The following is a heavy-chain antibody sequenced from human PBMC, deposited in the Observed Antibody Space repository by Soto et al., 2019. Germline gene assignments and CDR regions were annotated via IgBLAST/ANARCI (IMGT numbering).Heavy chain of an antibody. V-gene: IGHV3-72*01. J-gene: IGHJ6*02. Sequence: EVQLVESGGGLVQPGGSLRLSCAASGLIFSDYHMDWVRQAPGKGLEWVGRIRRKANSYTTEYAASVKGRFTISRDDSKNSLYLQMNSLKSDDTAVYYCAMLGGWSGGSSGMDVWGQGTTVTVSS. CDR3: AMLGGWSGGSSGMDV. CDR2: IRRKANSYTT. D-gene: IGHD6-19*01. CDR1: GLIFSDYH.